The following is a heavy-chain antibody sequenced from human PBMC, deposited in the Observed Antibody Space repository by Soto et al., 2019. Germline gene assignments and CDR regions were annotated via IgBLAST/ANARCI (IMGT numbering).Heavy chain of an antibody. D-gene: IGHD2-2*01. CDR1: GGSISSGGYS. CDR2: IYHSGST. Sequence: QLQLQESGSGLVKPSQTLSLTCAVSGGSISSGGYSWSWIRQPPGKGLEWIGYIYHSGSTYYNPSLKSRVTISVDRSMTQFYLQRSSVTDSDTSVYYSAREGSAGNSTSCFGTLHTWGQGTLVTVSS. CDR3: AREGSAGNSTSCFGTLHT. J-gene: IGHJ5*02. V-gene: IGHV4-30-2*01.